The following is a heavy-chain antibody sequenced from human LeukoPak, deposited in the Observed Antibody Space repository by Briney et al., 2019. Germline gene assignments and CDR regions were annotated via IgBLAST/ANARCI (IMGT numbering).Heavy chain of an antibody. V-gene: IGHV1-3*01. CDR3: AREDCSSTSCYTPSWYFDL. J-gene: IGHJ2*01. D-gene: IGHD2-2*02. Sequence: ASVKVSCKASGYTFTSYAMHWVRQAPGQRLEWMGWINAGNGNTKYSQKFQGRVTITRDTSASTAYMELSSLRSEDTAVYYCAREDCSSTSCYTPSWYFDLWGRGTLVTVSS. CDR2: INAGNGNT. CDR1: GYTFTSYA.